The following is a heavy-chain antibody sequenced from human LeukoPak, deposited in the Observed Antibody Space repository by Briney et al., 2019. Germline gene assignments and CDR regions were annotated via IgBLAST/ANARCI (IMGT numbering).Heavy chain of an antibody. Sequence: GESLKISCKGSGYSFTSYWIGWVRQIPEEGLEWMGIIYPGDSDTRYSPSFQGQVTISADKSNSTAYLQWSSLKAADTAMYYCATMVRGVNWFDPWGQGTLVTVSS. D-gene: IGHD3-10*01. CDR1: GYSFTSYW. CDR3: ATMVRGVNWFDP. J-gene: IGHJ5*02. V-gene: IGHV5-51*01. CDR2: IYPGDSDT.